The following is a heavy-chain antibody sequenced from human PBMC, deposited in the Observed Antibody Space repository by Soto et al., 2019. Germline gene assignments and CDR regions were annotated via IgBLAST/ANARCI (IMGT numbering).Heavy chain of an antibody. J-gene: IGHJ6*02. V-gene: IGHV3-7*01. CDR2: IKQDGSEK. D-gene: IGHD2-15*01. CDR1: GFTFSSYW. Sequence: EVQLVVSGGGLVQPGGSLRLSCAASGFTFSSYWMSWVRQAPGKGLEWVANIKQDGSEKYYVDSVKGRFTISRDNAKNSLYLQMNSLRAEDTAVYYCARERYCSGGSCRPNYYYYGMDVWGQGTTVTVSS. CDR3: ARERYCSGGSCRPNYYYYGMDV.